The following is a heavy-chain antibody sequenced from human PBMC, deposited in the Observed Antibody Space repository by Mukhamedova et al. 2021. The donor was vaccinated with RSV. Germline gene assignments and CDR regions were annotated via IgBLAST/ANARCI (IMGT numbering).Heavy chain of an antibody. V-gene: IGHV3-15*07. CDR2: VKRDTDGGTT. D-gene: IGHD6-13*01. J-gene: IGHJ4*02. Sequence: SDAWMNWVRQAPGKGLEWVGRVKRDTDGGTTDYAAPVKGRFAISRDDSKNTVFLQMHSLKIEDTAVYYCTTESATAGYWGQGTLV. CDR3: TTESATAGY. CDR1: SDAW.